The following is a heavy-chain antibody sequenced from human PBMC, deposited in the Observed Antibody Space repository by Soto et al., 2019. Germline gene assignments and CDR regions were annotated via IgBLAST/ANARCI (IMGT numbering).Heavy chain of an antibody. CDR2: IYYSGST. V-gene: IGHV4-39*01. CDR1: GDYISSKTYY. CDR3: ARHGELLLSSPFDY. D-gene: IGHD2-21*01. Sequence: SETLSLTCSVSGDYISSKTYYWCWIRQPPGKGLEWMGSIYYSGSTYYNPSLRSRVTMSVDTSRNQFSLKLTSVTAADAAVYYCARHGELLLSSPFDYWGQGTPVTVSS. J-gene: IGHJ4*02.